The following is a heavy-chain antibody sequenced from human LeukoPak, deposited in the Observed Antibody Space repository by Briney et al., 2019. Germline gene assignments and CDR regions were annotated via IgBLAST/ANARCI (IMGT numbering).Heavy chain of an antibody. V-gene: IGHV4-39*01. CDR3: ASPYYYDSSGCPADYYYYGMDV. J-gene: IGHJ6*02. CDR1: GGSISSSSYY. CDR2: IYYSGST. D-gene: IGHD3-22*01. Sequence: PSETLSLTCTVSGGSISSSSYYWGWIRQPPGKGLEWIGSIYYSGSTYYNPSLKSRVTISVDTSKNQFSLKLSSVTAADTAVYYCASPYYYDSSGCPADYYYYGMDVWGQGTTVTVSS.